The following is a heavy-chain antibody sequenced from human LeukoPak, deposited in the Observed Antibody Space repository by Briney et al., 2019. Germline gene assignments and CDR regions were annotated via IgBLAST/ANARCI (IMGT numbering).Heavy chain of an antibody. CDR3: VRFALTSSLDH. CDR1: GYTSTNNW. Sequence: GESLKISCKISGYTSTNNWIGWVRQVPGKGLEWMGLIYPGYSDAKYSPSFQGQVTLSVDASISPAYLQLTGLRASDTAIYYCVRFALTSSLDHWGQGTLVTISS. V-gene: IGHV5-51*01. J-gene: IGHJ5*02. D-gene: IGHD6-13*01. CDR2: IYPGYSDA.